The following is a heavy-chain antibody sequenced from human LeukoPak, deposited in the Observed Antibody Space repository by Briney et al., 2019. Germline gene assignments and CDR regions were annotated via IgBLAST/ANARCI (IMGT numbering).Heavy chain of an antibody. CDR2: IRSKTDGGTT. D-gene: IGHD5-24*01. Sequence: GGSLRLPCAASGFTFSNAWMNWVRQAPGKGLEWVGRIRSKTDGGTTDDAAPVKGRFTISRDDSKNTVYLQMNSLKTEDTAVYYCTTDLFGSGWLHDWGQGTLVTVSS. CDR3: TTDLFGSGWLHD. CDR1: GFTFSNAW. V-gene: IGHV3-15*07. J-gene: IGHJ4*02.